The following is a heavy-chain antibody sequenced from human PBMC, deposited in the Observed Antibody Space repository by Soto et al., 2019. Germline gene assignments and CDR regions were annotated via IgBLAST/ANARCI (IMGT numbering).Heavy chain of an antibody. CDR2: ISGSSSYT. CDR1: GFTFSDYY. V-gene: IGHV3-11*05. Sequence: QVQLVESGGGLVKPGGSLRLSCAASGFTFSDYYMSWIRQAPGKGLEWVSYISGSSSYTNYADSVKGRFTISRDNAKNSLYLHMNSLRAEDTAVYYCARSLAYYFDYWGQGTLVTVSS. CDR3: ARSLAYYFDY. J-gene: IGHJ4*02.